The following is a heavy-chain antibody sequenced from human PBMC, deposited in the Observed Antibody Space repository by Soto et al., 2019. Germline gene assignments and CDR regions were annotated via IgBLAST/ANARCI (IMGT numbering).Heavy chain of an antibody. CDR3: AREGVSYRAWWGPFDYYGMDV. CDR1: GYTFTSYG. Sequence: ASVKVSCKASGYTFTSYGISWVRQAPGQGLEWMGWISVYNGNTNYAQKLQGRVTMTTDTSTSTAYMELRSLRSDDTAVYYCAREGVSYRAWWGPFDYYGMDVWGQGTTVTVSS. CDR2: ISVYNGNT. D-gene: IGHD2-8*02. V-gene: IGHV1-18*04. J-gene: IGHJ6*02.